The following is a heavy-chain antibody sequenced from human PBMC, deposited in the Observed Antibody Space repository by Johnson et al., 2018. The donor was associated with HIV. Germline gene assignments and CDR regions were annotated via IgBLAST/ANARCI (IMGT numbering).Heavy chain of an antibody. J-gene: IGHJ3*02. CDR3: ARESLGTVCDGLDI. CDR2: ISSSGSTI. D-gene: IGHD1-1*01. Sequence: VQLVESGGGVVQPGGSLRLSCAASGFTFSSYAMHWVRQAPGKGLEWVSYISSSGSTIYYADSVKGRFTISRDNAKNSLYLQMNSLRAEDTAVYYCARESLGTVCDGLDIWGQGTMVTVSP. V-gene: IGHV3-48*04. CDR1: GFTFSSYA.